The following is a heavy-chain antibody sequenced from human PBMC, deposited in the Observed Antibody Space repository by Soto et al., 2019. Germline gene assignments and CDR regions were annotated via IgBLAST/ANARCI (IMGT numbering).Heavy chain of an antibody. J-gene: IGHJ4*01. CDR1: GFTFSSYC. CDR3: ARDMDTAWWFDY. CDR2: INSDGNST. D-gene: IGHD5-18*01. V-gene: IGHV3-74*01. Sequence: LGLSCAASGFTFSSYCMHWGRQAPGKVLLWVSRINSDGNSTSYADSVKGRFTISRDNAKNTLYLQMHSLRVEDIGVYYCARDMDTAWWFDYWGQATLVTVSS.